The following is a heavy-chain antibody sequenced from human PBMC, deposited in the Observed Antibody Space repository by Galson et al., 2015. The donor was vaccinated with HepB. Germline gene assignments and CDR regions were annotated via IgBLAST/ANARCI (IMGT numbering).Heavy chain of an antibody. Sequence: SVKVSCKASGGTFSSYTISWVRQAPGQGLEWMGRIIPILGIANYAQKFQGRVTITADKSTSTAYMGLSSLRSEDTAVYYCARDRGLGVGDYWGQGTLVTVSS. CDR2: IIPILGIA. V-gene: IGHV1-69*04. J-gene: IGHJ4*02. CDR3: ARDRGLGVGDY. CDR1: GGTFSSYT. D-gene: IGHD3-16*01.